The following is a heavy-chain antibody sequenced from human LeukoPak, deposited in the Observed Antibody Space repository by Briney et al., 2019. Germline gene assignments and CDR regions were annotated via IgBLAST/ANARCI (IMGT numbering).Heavy chain of an antibody. V-gene: IGHV3-53*01. CDR2: IYSGGST. CDR3: ARRITMVRGPTWAFDI. CDR1: GFTVSSNY. D-gene: IGHD3-10*01. Sequence: GGSLRLSCAASGFTVSSNYMSWVRQAPGKGLEWVSVIYSGGSTYYADSVKGRFTISRDNSKNTLYLQTNSLRAEDTAVYYCARRITMVRGPTWAFDIWGQGTMVTVSS. J-gene: IGHJ3*02.